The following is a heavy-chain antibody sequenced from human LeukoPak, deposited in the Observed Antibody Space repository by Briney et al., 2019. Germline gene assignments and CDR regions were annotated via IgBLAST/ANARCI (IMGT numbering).Heavy chain of an antibody. CDR2: IYSAGNT. CDR1: GFTVSSNY. D-gene: IGHD6-19*01. CDR3: ARGGTPGYSSGRIDY. Sequence: GGSLRLSCVASGFTVSSNYMSWVRQAPGKGPEWVSVIYSAGNTYYPDSVKGRFTISRHNSENTLYLHMNSLRVEDTAVYFCARGGTPGYSSGRIDYWGQGTLVTVSS. V-gene: IGHV3-53*04. J-gene: IGHJ4*02.